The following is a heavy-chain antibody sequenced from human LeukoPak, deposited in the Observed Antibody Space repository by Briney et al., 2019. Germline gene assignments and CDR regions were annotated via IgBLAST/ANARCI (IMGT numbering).Heavy chain of an antibody. V-gene: IGHV1-69*05. CDR3: ARERAMARVYYYYMDV. J-gene: IGHJ6*03. D-gene: IGHD5-24*01. CDR1: GGTFSSYA. CDR2: IIPIFGTA. Sequence: VASVKVSCKASGGTFSSYAISWVRQAPGQGLEWMGGIIPIFGTANYAQKFQGRVTMTRNTSISTAYMELSSLRSEDTAVYYCARERAMARVYYYYMDVWGKGTTVTISS.